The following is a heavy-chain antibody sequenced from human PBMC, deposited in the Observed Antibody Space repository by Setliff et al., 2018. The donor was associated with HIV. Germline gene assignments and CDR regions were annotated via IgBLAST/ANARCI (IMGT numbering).Heavy chain of an antibody. Sequence: PGGSLRLSCAASGFTFYSYAMHWVRQAPGKGLEWVALISYDGSNKFYADSMKGRFTISRDNSKNTLYLQMNSLRAEDTAVYYCARDPRYSSGWYGSIYWGQGTLVTVSS. J-gene: IGHJ4*02. CDR2: ISYDGSNK. CDR1: GFTFYSYA. D-gene: IGHD6-19*01. V-gene: IGHV3-30*04. CDR3: ARDPRYSSGWYGSIY.